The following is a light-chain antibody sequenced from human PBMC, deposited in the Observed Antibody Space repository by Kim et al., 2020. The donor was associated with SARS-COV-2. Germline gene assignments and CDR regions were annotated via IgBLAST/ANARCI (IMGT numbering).Light chain of an antibody. CDR3: QQYHSWPRT. CDR1: ERVGSN. J-gene: IGKJ4*01. Sequence: VSPGARAPLSCRASERVGSNVAGYQHRAGQAPRLLFYETASRASGVPDRFSGSGSGADFTLTISSLQSEDFAVYYCQQYHSWPRTFGGGTKVDIK. CDR2: ETA. V-gene: IGKV3-15*01.